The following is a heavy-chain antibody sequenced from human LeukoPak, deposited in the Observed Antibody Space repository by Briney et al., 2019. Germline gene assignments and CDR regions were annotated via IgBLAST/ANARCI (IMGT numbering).Heavy chain of an antibody. CDR3: AKPYDTSGNYWAPFDY. V-gene: IGHV3-23*01. CDR1: GFTFSSYA. D-gene: IGHD3-22*01. CDR2: IGGTGDST. J-gene: IGHJ4*02. Sequence: GGSLRLSCAASGFTFSSYAMSWVRQAPGKGLEWVSAIGGTGDSTYYADSVKGRFTISRDNSKNTLYLQMNSLRAEDTAIYYCAKPYDTSGNYWAPFDYWGQGTLVTVSS.